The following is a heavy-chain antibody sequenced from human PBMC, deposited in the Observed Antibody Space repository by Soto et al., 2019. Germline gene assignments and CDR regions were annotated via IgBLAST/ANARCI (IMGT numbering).Heavy chain of an antibody. J-gene: IGHJ4*02. CDR3: AKVFGSGYDFDY. CDR2: MSPSGGST. V-gene: IGHV3-23*01. Sequence: GGSLRLSCAASGFTFSSYAMSWVRQAPGKGLEWVSTMSPSGGSTSFADSVEGRFTISRDISKNTLYLQMNSLRAEDTAVYYCAKVFGSGYDFDYWGQGTLVTVSS. D-gene: IGHD5-12*01. CDR1: GFTFSSYA.